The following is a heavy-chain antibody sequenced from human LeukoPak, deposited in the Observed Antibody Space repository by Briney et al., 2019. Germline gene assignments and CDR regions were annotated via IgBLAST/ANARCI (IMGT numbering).Heavy chain of an antibody. V-gene: IGHV4-38-2*02. D-gene: IGHD6-6*01. Sequence: SETLSLTCTVSGGSISSYYWSWIRQPPGKGLEWVGSVLHSGNTYYNPSLKSRLTISADTSKNQFSLTLTSVTAADTAVYYCARDRSVGVLPAPPFDFWGQGTLVTVSS. J-gene: IGHJ4*02. CDR3: ARDRSVGVLPAPPFDF. CDR1: GGSISSYY. CDR2: VLHSGNT.